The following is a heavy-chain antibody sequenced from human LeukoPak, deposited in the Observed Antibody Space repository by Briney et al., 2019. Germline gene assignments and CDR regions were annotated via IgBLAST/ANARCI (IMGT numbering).Heavy chain of an antibody. D-gene: IGHD1-26*01. Sequence: ASVKVSCKASGYTFTSYGISWVRRAPGQGLEWMGWISAYNGNTNYAQKLQGRVTMTTDTSTSTAYMELRSLRSDDTAVYYCARDAPVGATTPFDYWGQGTLVTVSS. V-gene: IGHV1-18*01. CDR3: ARDAPVGATTPFDY. CDR2: ISAYNGNT. J-gene: IGHJ4*02. CDR1: GYTFTSYG.